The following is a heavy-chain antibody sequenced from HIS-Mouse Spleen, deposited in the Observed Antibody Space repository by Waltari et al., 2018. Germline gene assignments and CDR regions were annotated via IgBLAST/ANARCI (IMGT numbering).Heavy chain of an antibody. V-gene: IGHV4-38-2*02. CDR3: ARVKT. CDR1: CSSISRGYY. J-gene: IGHJ5*02. CDR2: IYHSGST. Sequence: QVQLQESGPGLVKPSETLSLTCTVSCSSISRGYYWGWIRQPPGKGLEWIGCIYHSGSTYYNPSLKSRVTISVDTSKNQFSLKLSSVTAADTAVYYCARVKTWGQGTLVTVSS.